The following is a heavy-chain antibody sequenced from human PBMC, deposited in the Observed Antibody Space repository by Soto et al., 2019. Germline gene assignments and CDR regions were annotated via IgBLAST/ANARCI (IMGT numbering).Heavy chain of an antibody. D-gene: IGHD2-2*01. CDR3: AKGGYCSTTSCVSWFDP. CDR1: GYSFTTYS. Sequence: QVHLEQSVAVVKKPGASVKVACKASGYSFTTYSMHWVRQAPGQRPEWIGWLNAGNGDTKYSQALQGRVTITVDTSATTVYLELSSLTSEDTAVYYCAKGGYCSTTSCVSWFDPWGQGTQVTVSP. J-gene: IGHJ5*02. CDR2: LNAGNGDT. V-gene: IGHV1-3*01.